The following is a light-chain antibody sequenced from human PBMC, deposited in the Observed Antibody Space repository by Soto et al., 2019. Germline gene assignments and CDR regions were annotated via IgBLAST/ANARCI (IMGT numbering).Light chain of an antibody. CDR2: EVN. Sequence: QSALTQPPSASGSPGQSVTISCTGTSSDIGGYNFVSWYQQHPGKAPKLMIDEVNKRPSGVPDRFSGSKSGNTASLTVSGLQAEDDADYYCSSYADTNNLVFGGGTQLTVL. CDR3: SSYADTNNLV. V-gene: IGLV2-8*01. J-gene: IGLJ2*01. CDR1: SSDIGGYNF.